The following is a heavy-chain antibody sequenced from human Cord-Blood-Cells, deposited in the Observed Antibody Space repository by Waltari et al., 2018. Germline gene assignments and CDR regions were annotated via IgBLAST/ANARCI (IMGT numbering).Heavy chain of an antibody. V-gene: IGHV4-61*01. J-gene: IGHJ4*02. CDR3: GVERFLEWLLYGVDY. CDR2: IYYSGST. D-gene: IGHD3-3*01. CDR1: GGSVSSGSYY. Sequence: QVQLQESGPGLVKPSETLSLTCTVSGGSVSSGSYYWSWIRQPPGKGLEWIGYIYYSGSTNYNPSLKSRVTISVDTSKNQFSLKLSSVTAADTAVYYCGVERFLEWLLYGVDYWGQGTLVTVSS.